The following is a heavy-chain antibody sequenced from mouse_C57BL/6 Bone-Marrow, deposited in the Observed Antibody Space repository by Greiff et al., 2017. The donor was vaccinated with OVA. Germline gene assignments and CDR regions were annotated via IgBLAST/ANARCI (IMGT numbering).Heavy chain of an antibody. J-gene: IGHJ4*01. CDR1: GYTFTDYN. D-gene: IGHD1-1*01. Sequence: VQLQQSGPELVKPGASVKIPCKASGYTFTDYNMDWVKQSHGKSLEWIGDINPNNGGTIYNQKFKGKATLTVDKSSSTAYMELRSLTSEDTAVYYCASFHYYGSSYHYAMDYWGQGTSVTVSS. CDR2: INPNNGGT. V-gene: IGHV1-18*01. CDR3: ASFHYYGSSYHYAMDY.